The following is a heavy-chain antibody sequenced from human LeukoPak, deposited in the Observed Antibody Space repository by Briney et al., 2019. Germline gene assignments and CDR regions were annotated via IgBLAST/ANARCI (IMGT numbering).Heavy chain of an antibody. CDR2: IYTSGST. V-gene: IGHV4-61*02. Sequence: SQTLSLTCTVSGGSISSGSYYWSWIRQPAGKGLEWIGRIYTSGSTNYNPSLKSRVTISVDTSKNRFSLKLSSVTAADTAVYYCARAAEWLPPADAFDIWGQGTMVTVSS. CDR3: ARAAEWLPPADAFDI. J-gene: IGHJ3*02. D-gene: IGHD5-18*01. CDR1: GGSISSGSYY.